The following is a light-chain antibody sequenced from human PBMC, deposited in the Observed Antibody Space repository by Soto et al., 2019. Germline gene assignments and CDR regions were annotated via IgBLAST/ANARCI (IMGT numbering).Light chain of an antibody. CDR3: GSFTTSRIWV. CDR1: SSDFGDDKY. J-gene: IGLJ3*02. V-gene: IGLV2-14*01. Sequence: QSVLTQPTSVSGSPGQSITMSCTGSSSDFGDDKYVSWYQQQPGKGPNLLIYGVNSRPSGISNRFSGSKSGNTASLTISGLQVEDEAEYFCGSFTTSRIWVFGGGTKLTVL. CDR2: GVN.